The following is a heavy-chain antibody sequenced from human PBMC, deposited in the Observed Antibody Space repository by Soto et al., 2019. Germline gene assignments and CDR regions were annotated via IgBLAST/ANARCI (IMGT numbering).Heavy chain of an antibody. J-gene: IGHJ3*02. V-gene: IGHV6-1*01. Sequence: QTLSLTCAISGDSVPSNSAAWNWIRQSPSRGLEWLGRTYYRSKWYSSYAVSVKSRITINPDTSKNQFSLQLNSVTPEDTAVYYCARGPETTMGTFDIWGQGTVVTVSS. CDR1: GDSVPSNSAA. D-gene: IGHD5-18*01. CDR3: ARGPETTMGTFDI. CDR2: TYYRSKWYS.